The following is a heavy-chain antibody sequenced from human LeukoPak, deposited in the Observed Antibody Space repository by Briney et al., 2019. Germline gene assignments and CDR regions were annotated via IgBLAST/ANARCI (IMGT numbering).Heavy chain of an antibody. CDR3: ARLTTGPFYFDY. CDR1: GFTFDDYG. J-gene: IGHJ4*02. Sequence: GGSLRLSCAASGFTFDDYGMSWVRQAPGKGLKWVSGINWNGGSTGYADSVKGRFTISRDNAKNSLYVQMNSLRAEDTAVYYCARLTTGPFYFDYWGQGTLVTVSS. D-gene: IGHD3-22*01. CDR2: INWNGGST. V-gene: IGHV3-20*04.